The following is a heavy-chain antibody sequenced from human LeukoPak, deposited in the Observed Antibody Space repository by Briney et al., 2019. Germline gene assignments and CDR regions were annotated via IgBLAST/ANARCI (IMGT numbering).Heavy chain of an antibody. J-gene: IGHJ4*02. CDR1: GGSISSYY. D-gene: IGHD3-10*01. Sequence: SETLSLTCTVSGGSISSYYWSWIRQPAGKGLEWIGRIYTSGSTNYNPSLKSRVTMSVDTSKNQFSLKLSSVTAADTAVYYCARCAYYYGSGRHDYWGQGTLVTVSS. V-gene: IGHV4-4*07. CDR2: IYTSGST. CDR3: ARCAYYYGSGRHDY.